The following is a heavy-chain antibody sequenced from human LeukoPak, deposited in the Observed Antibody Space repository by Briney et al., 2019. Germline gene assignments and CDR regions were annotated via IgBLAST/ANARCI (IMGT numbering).Heavy chain of an antibody. J-gene: IGHJ4*02. CDR2: VRSNGATA. V-gene: IGHV3-23*01. CDR3: ARGQEFDDGVFDS. CDR1: GFSFSSFA. Sequence: GGSLRLSCAASGFSFSSFAMTWVRQAPGKGLEWVSTVRSNGATAYNADSVKGRFTISRDNSKNTVYLQMNSLRVEDTAIYYCARGQEFDDGVFDSWGQGTLVTVSS. D-gene: IGHD1-1*01.